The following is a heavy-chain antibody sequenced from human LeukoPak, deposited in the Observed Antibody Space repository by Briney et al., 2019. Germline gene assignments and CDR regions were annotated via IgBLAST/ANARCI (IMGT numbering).Heavy chain of an antibody. CDR1: GFTFDDYA. CDR3: AKDIRYDSSGGKPAFDY. Sequence: GGSLRLSCAASGFTFDDYAMHWVRQAPGKGLEWVSGISWNSGSIGYADSVKGRFTISRDNAKNSLYLQMNSLRAEDTALYYCAKDIRYDSSGGKPAFDYWGQGTLVTVSS. D-gene: IGHD3-22*01. J-gene: IGHJ4*02. V-gene: IGHV3-9*01. CDR2: ISWNSGSI.